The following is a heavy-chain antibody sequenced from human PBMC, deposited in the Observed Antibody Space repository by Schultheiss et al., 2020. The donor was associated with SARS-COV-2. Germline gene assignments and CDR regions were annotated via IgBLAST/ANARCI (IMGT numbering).Heavy chain of an antibody. CDR2: IYNSGST. V-gene: IGHV4-59*01. J-gene: IGHJ3*02. D-gene: IGHD3-22*01. Sequence: SQTLSLTCTVSGGSISSYYWTWIRQSPGKGLEWIGYIYNSGSTNYNPSLKSRVTISVDTSKNQFSLKLSSVTAADTAVYYCARDLYYDSGGYWSHGAFDIWGQGTMVTV. CDR3: ARDLYYDSGGYWSHGAFDI. CDR1: GGSISSYY.